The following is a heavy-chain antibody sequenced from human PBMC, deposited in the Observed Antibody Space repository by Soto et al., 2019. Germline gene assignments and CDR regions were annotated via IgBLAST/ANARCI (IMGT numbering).Heavy chain of an antibody. CDR2: ISYHGTNK. D-gene: IGHD3-10*01. V-gene: IGHV3-30*18. J-gene: IGHJ4*02. Sequence: HPGGSLRLSCVASGFTFSSYGMHWVRQAPGQGLEWVAVISYHGTNKYYADSVKGRFTISRDNSNNTLYLQINSLRVEDTAVYYCAKDYYYGSGSYYWPRDYWGQRTLVTVSS. CDR3: AKDYYYGSGSYYWPRDY. CDR1: GFTFSSYG.